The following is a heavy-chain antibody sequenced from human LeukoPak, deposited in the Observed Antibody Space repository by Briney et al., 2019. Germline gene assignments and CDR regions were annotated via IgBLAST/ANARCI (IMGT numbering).Heavy chain of an antibody. V-gene: IGHV3-23*01. J-gene: IGHJ6*03. Sequence: GALRLSCAASGFTFSSYEMNWVRQAPGKGLEWVSAISGSGGSTYYADSVKGRFTISRDNSKNTLYLQMNSLRAEDTAVYYCAKGRTWELLGTYYYYYYMDVWGKGTTVTVSS. CDR2: ISGSGGST. CDR3: AKGRTWELLGTYYYYYYMDV. D-gene: IGHD1-26*01. CDR1: GFTFSSYE.